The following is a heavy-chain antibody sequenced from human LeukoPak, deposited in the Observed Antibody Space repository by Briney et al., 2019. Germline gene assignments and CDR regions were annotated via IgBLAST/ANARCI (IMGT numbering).Heavy chain of an antibody. Sequence: PGGSLRLSCAASGFTVSSNYMSWVRQAPGKGLEWVANIKQDGSEKYYVGSVKGRFTISRDNAKNSLNLQMNSLRAEGTVVYYCATSSNAPGNHWGQGTLVTVSS. V-gene: IGHV3-7*01. J-gene: IGHJ5*02. CDR2: IKQDGSEK. CDR3: ATSSNAPGNH. D-gene: IGHD2-2*01. CDR1: GFTVSSNY.